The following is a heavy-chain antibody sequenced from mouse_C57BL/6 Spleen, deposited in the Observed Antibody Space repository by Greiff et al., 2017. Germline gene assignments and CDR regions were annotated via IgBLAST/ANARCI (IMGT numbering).Heavy chain of an antibody. CDR3: ARLEGYGSSSHWYVDV. CDR1: GYTFTSYW. D-gene: IGHD1-1*01. Sequence: VQLQQPGAELVRPGSSVKLSCKASGYTFTSYWMHWVKQRPIQGLEWIGNIYPTDSETHYNHKFKDKATLTVDKSSSTAYMQLSSLTSEDSAVYCGARLEGYGSSSHWYVDVWGTGTTVTVSS. CDR2: IYPTDSET. J-gene: IGHJ1*03. V-gene: IGHV1-52*01.